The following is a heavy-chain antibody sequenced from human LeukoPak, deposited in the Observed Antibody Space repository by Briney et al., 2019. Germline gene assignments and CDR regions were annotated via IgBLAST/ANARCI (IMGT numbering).Heavy chain of an antibody. D-gene: IGHD3-22*01. CDR1: GYTFTGYY. J-gene: IGHJ4*02. V-gene: IGHV1-2*02. CDR2: INPNSGGT. Sequence: ASVKVSCKASGYTFTGYYMHWVRQAPGQGLEWMGWINPNSGGTNYAQKFQGRVTMTRDTSISTAYMELSRLRSDDTAVYYCARGDVVVITTQWPPRSHYFDYWGQGTLVTVSS. CDR3: ARGDVVVITTQWPPRSHYFDY.